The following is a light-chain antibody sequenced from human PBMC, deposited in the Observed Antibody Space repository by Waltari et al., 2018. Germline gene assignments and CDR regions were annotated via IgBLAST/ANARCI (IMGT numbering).Light chain of an antibody. V-gene: IGLV3-10*01. CDR1: ALPNNY. Sequence: SYELPQSPSVAVSPGQTAKITCSGNALPNNYAYWYQQKAGQAPVLVIFEDSQRPSWIPERFSGSISGTMATLTISGAQVEDEADYYCYSTDISGDLEGSFVVGTKLTVL. J-gene: IGLJ2*01. CDR2: EDS. CDR3: YSTDISGDLEGS.